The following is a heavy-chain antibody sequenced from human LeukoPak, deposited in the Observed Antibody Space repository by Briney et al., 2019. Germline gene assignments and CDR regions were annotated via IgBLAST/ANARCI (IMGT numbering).Heavy chain of an antibody. D-gene: IGHD6-19*01. CDR1: GYTFTGYY. CDR2: INPNSGGT. CDR3: ARSADSSGWYLPFDY. V-gene: IGHV1-2*02. J-gene: IGHJ4*02. Sequence: ASVKVSCKASGYTFTGYYMHWVRQAPGQGLEWMGWINPNSGGTNYAQKFQGRVTMTRDTSISTAYMELSRLRSDDTAVYYCARSADSSGWYLPFDYWGQGTLVTVSS.